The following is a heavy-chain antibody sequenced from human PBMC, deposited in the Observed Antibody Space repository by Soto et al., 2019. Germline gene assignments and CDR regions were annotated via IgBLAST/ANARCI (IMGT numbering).Heavy chain of an antibody. CDR3: ARARIAAAGLPDY. J-gene: IGHJ4*02. D-gene: IGHD6-13*01. Sequence: ASVKVSCKASGYTFTSYAMHWVRQAPGQRLEWMGWINAGNGNTKYSQKFQGRVTITRDTSASTAYMELSSLRSEDTAVYYCARARIAAAGLPDYWGQGTLVTVSS. V-gene: IGHV1-3*01. CDR1: GYTFTSYA. CDR2: INAGNGNT.